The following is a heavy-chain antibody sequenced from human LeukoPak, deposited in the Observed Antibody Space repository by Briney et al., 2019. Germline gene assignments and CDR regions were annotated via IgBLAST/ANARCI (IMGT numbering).Heavy chain of an antibody. V-gene: IGHV3-23*01. CDR3: AKVPRDYDFWSGYYADY. J-gene: IGHJ4*02. D-gene: IGHD3-3*01. CDR2: ISGTGGST. CDR1: GFTFSSYA. Sequence: GGSLRLSCAASGFTFSSYAMSWVRQAPGKGLEWVSAISGTGGSTYYADSVKGRFTISRDNSKNTLYLQMNSLRAEDTAVYYCAKVPRDYDFWSGYYADYWGQGTLVTVSS.